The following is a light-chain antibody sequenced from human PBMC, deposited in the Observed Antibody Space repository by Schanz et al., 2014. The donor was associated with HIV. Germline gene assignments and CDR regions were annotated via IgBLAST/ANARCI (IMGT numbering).Light chain of an antibody. J-gene: IGLJ3*02. CDR3: AAWDDSLKGWV. CDR1: SSNIGTNT. CDR2: NTY. V-gene: IGLV1-44*01. Sequence: QSVLTQPPSASGTPGQRVTISCSGSSSNIGTNTVNWYQQLPGTAPKLLIYNTYHRPSGVPDRFSGSSSGTSASLAISGLQSEDEADYYCAAWDDSLKGWVFGGGTKLTVL.